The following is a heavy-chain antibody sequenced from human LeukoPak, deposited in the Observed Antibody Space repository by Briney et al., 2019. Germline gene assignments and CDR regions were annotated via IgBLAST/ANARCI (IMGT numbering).Heavy chain of an antibody. CDR3: AKDVHGSWGLDY. V-gene: IGHV3-30*02. Sequence: GGSLRLSCAASGFTFSSYGMHWVRQAPGKGLEWVAFTRPDGSNEFYADSVKGRFTISRDNSRNTLFLQMNSLRPGDTAVYYCAKDVHGSWGLDYWGQGTLVTVSS. J-gene: IGHJ4*02. CDR1: GFTFSSYG. CDR2: TRPDGSNE. D-gene: IGHD6-13*01.